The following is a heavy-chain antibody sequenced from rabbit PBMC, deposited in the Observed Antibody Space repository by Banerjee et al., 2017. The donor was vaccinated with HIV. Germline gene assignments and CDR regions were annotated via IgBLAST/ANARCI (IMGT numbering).Heavy chain of an antibody. J-gene: IGHJ4*01. V-gene: IGHV1S45*01. Sequence: QEQLEESGGDLVQPGGSLTLTCTASGFSFSSSHYMCWVRQAPGKGLEWVGCIGTGGSASTYYASWAKGRFTISKASSTTVTLQMTSLTAADTATYFCARRDAGYTYALNLWGPGTLVTVS. CDR2: IGTGGSAST. D-gene: IGHD6-1*01. CDR3: ARRDAGYTYALNL. CDR1: GFSFSSSHY.